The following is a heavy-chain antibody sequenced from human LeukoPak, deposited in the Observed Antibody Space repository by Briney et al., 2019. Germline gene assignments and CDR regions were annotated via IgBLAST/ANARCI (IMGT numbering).Heavy chain of an antibody. J-gene: IGHJ4*02. CDR3: ARDGYCSSTSCPDY. D-gene: IGHD2-2*03. Sequence: GGSLRLSCAASGFSFSSYSMNWVRQAPGKGLEWVPYISTSSSTIYYADSVKGRFTISRDNAKNSLYLQMNSLRDEDTAVYYCARDGYCSSTSCPDYWGQGTLVTVSS. CDR2: ISTSSSTI. CDR1: GFSFSSYS. V-gene: IGHV3-48*02.